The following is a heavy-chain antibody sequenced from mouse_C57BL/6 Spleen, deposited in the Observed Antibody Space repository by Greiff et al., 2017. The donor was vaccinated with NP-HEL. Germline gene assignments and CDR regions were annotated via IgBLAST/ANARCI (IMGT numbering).Heavy chain of an antibody. CDR3: ARGFITTVVADY. J-gene: IGHJ2*01. V-gene: IGHV5-4*03. D-gene: IGHD1-1*01. CDR1: GFTFSSYA. Sequence: EVKLMESGGGLVKPGGSLKLSCAASGFTFSSYAMSWVRQTPETRLEWVATISDGGSYTYYPDNVKGRFTISRDNDKNNLYLQMSHLKSEDTAMYYCARGFITTVVADYWGQGTTLTVSS. CDR2: ISDGGSYT.